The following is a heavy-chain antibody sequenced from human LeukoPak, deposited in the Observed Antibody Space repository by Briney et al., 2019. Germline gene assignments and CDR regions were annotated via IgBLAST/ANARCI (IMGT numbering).Heavy chain of an antibody. J-gene: IGHJ4*02. CDR1: GFTFSSYW. Sequence: PGGSLRLSCAASGFTFSSYWMSWVRKAPGKGLEGVANIKQDGSEKYYVDSVKGRFTISRDNAKNSLYLQMNSLRAEDTAVYYCARAHYDFWSGYYAGVWGQGTLVTVSS. CDR2: IKQDGSEK. D-gene: IGHD3-3*01. CDR3: ARAHYDFWSGYYAGV. V-gene: IGHV3-7*01.